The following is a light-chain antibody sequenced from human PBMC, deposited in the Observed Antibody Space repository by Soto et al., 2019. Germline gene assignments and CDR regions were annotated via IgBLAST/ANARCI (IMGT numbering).Light chain of an antibody. CDR3: QQRGSWPPT. J-gene: IGKJ2*01. V-gene: IGKV3-11*01. CDR2: DAS. Sequence: EIVLTQSPATLSLSPGERATLSCRASQSVSTYLAWYQQKPGQAPRLLIYDASNRATGIPPRFSGSGSGTDFTLAISSLEPEDFAVYYCQQRGSWPPTFGRGTKLLIK. CDR1: QSVSTY.